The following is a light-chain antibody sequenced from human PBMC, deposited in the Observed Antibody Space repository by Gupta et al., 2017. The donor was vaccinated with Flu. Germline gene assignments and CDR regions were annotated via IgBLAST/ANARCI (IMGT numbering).Light chain of an antibody. CDR3: QAYDNCLNGHVL. V-gene: IGLV1-40*01. Sequence: QSVLTQPPSVSGAPGQRVTISCTGSSSNIGAGFDVHWYQQLPGTAPKLLIFGNNNRPLGVPDRCSGSKSGTSASLAITGLQAEDEADYYCQAYDNCLNGHVLFGGGTKLTVL. J-gene: IGLJ2*01. CDR1: SSNIGAGFD. CDR2: GNN.